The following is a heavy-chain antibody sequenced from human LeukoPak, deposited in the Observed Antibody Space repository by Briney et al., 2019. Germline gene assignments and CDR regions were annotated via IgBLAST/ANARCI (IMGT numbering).Heavy chain of an antibody. Sequence: GGSLRLSCAASGFTFSSYEMNWVRQAPGKGLEWVSYISSSGSTIYYADSVKGRFTISRDNAKNSLYLQMNCLRAEDTAVYYCARDWGGYYMDVWGKGTTVTISS. CDR1: GFTFSSYE. J-gene: IGHJ6*03. CDR2: ISSSGSTI. D-gene: IGHD3-10*01. V-gene: IGHV3-48*03. CDR3: ARDWGGYYMDV.